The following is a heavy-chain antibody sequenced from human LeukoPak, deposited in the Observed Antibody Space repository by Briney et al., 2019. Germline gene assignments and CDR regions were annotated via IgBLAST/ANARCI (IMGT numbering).Heavy chain of an antibody. Sequence: GGSLRLSCAASGFTYSTYAMSWVRQAPGKGLEWVSDISGSGDSTHYADSVKGRFTISRDNSENTLYLQMNSLRVEDTAVYYCAKGPPDSSNWYKRTEGWGQGTLVTVSS. D-gene: IGHD6-13*01. CDR3: AKGPPDSSNWYKRTEG. V-gene: IGHV3-23*01. CDR1: GFTYSTYA. J-gene: IGHJ4*02. CDR2: ISGSGDST.